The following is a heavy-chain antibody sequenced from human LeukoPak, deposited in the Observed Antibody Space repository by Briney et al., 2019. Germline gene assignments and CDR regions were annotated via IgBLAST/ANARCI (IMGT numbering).Heavy chain of an antibody. CDR1: GYTFTTYA. Sequence: VASVKVSCKAPGYTFTTYAMYWVRPAPGQGLEWMGCINTSTGNPTYAQGFTGRFVFSLDTSVSTAYLQISSLKAEDTAVYYCARGTGYSSSWLPHWGQGTLVTVSS. J-gene: IGHJ4*02. CDR2: INTSTGNP. D-gene: IGHD6-13*01. CDR3: ARGTGYSSSWLPH. V-gene: IGHV7-4-1*02.